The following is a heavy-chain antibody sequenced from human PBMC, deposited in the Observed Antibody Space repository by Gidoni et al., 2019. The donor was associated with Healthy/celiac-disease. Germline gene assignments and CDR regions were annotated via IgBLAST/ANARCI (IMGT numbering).Heavy chain of an antibody. CDR1: GDTFTCYD. Sequence: QVQRVQSGAEGTQPGASVRVSGKASGDTFTCYDINCVRQATGQGLVWMGWMNPNSGNTGYAQKFQGRVTMTRNTSISTAYMELSSLRSEDTAVYYCARSTFYYGSCSDFDYWGQGTLVTVSS. V-gene: IGHV1-8*01. D-gene: IGHD3-10*01. CDR2: MNPNSGNT. J-gene: IGHJ4*02. CDR3: ARSTFYYGSCSDFDY.